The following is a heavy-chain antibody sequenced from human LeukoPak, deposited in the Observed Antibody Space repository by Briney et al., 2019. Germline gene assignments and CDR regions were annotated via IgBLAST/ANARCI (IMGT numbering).Heavy chain of an antibody. D-gene: IGHD6-13*01. CDR1: GYSFTSYW. J-gene: IGHJ5*02. CDR3: ARAHGGSSLRGGWFDP. V-gene: IGHV5-51*01. Sequence: GESPKISCKGSGYSFTSYWIGWVRQMPGKGLEWMGIIYPGDSDTRYSPSFQGQVTISADKSISTAYLQWSSLKASDTAMYYCARAHGGSSLRGGWFDPWGQGTLVTVSS. CDR2: IYPGDSDT.